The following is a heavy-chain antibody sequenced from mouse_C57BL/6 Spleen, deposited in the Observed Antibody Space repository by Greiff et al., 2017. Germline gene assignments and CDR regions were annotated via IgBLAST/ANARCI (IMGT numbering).Heavy chain of an antibody. J-gene: IGHJ1*03. V-gene: IGHV5-17*01. CDR3: ARPDYYGSSYGYFDV. CDR1: GFTFSDYG. CDR2: ISSGSSTI. D-gene: IGHD1-1*01. Sequence: DVQLVESGGGLVKPGGSLKLSCAASGFTFSDYGMHWVRQAPEKGLEWVAYISSGSSTIYYADTVKGRFTISRDNAKNTLFLQMTSLRSEDTAMYYCARPDYYGSSYGYFDVWGTGTTVTVSS.